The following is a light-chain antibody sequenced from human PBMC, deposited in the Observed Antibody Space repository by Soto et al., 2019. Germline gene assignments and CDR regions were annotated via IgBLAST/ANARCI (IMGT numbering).Light chain of an antibody. CDR2: DVS. Sequence: QYALTQPASVSGSPGQSITISCTGTSSDVGDYNYVSWYQQHPGKAPKVMIYDVSNRPSGVSNRFSGSKSGNTASLTISGLQAEDEADYYCSSYTSSSTLVFGTGTKLTVL. V-gene: IGLV2-14*01. CDR3: SSYTSSSTLV. CDR1: SSDVGDYNY. J-gene: IGLJ1*01.